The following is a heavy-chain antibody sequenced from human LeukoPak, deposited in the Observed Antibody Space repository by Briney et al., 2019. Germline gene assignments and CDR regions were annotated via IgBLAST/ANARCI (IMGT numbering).Heavy chain of an antibody. CDR2: IIPIFGTA. V-gene: IGHV1-69*13. Sequence: SVKVPCKASGGTFSSYAISWVRQAPGQGLEWMGGIIPIFGTANYAQKFQGRVTITADESTSTAYMELSSLRSEDTAVYYCASPGIAVAGTGNHWGQGTLVTVSS. CDR3: ASPGIAVAGTGNH. CDR1: GGTFSSYA. D-gene: IGHD6-19*01. J-gene: IGHJ5*02.